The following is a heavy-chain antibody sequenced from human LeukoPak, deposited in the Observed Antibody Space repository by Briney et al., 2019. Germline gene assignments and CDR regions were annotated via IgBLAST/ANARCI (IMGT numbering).Heavy chain of an antibody. V-gene: IGHV4-4*09. CDR3: ASRRDGYHDY. CDR1: GGSISSYY. Sequence: PSETLSLTCTVSGGSISSYYWSWIRQPPGKGLEWIGYIYTSGSTNYNPSLKSRVTISVDTSKNQFSLKLSSVTAADTAVYYCASRRDGYHDYWGQGTLVTVSS. D-gene: IGHD5-24*01. J-gene: IGHJ4*02. CDR2: IYTSGST.